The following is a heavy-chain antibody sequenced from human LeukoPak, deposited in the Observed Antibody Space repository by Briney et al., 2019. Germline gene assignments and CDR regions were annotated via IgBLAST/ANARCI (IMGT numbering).Heavy chain of an antibody. D-gene: IGHD1-26*01. CDR1: GFTFSSYA. J-gene: IGHJ4*02. CDR2: ISNNGGST. Sequence: GGSLRLSCVASGFTFSSYAMHWVRQAPGKGLEYVSAISNNGGSTYYANSVKGRFTISRDNSKNTLSLQMGSLRAEDKAVYYCARGDCGSHLDYWGQGSLFTVSS. CDR3: ARGDCGSHLDY. V-gene: IGHV3-64*01.